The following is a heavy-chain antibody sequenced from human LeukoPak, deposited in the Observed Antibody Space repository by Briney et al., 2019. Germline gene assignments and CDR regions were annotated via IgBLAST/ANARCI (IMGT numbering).Heavy chain of an antibody. J-gene: IGHJ4*02. CDR1: GFTFSSYG. CDR2: IRYDGSNK. V-gene: IGHV3-30*02. D-gene: IGHD5-18*01. CDR3: AKERDTAMVTIDY. Sequence: PGGSLRLSCAASGFTFSSYGMHWVRQVPGKGLGWVAFIRYDGSNKYYADSVKGRFTISRDNSKNTLYLQMNSLRAEDTAVYYCAKERDTAMVTIDYWGQGTLVTVSS.